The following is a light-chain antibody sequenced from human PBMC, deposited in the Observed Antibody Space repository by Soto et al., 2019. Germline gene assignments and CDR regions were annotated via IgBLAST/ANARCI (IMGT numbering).Light chain of an antibody. CDR2: DAS. V-gene: IGKV1-5*01. J-gene: IGKJ1*01. CDR3: QQYNSYSWT. CDR1: QSISSW. Sequence: DITMTQSPSTLSASVGDRVTITCRASQSISSWLAWYQQKPGKAPKLLIYDASSLESGVPSRFSGSGSGTEFTLTISSLQPDDFATYYCQQYNSYSWTFGQGTKVEIK.